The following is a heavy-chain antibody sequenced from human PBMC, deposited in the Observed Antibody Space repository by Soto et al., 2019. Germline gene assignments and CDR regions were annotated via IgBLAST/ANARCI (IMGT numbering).Heavy chain of an antibody. V-gene: IGHV3-33*01. CDR1: GFTFSSYG. D-gene: IGHD3-10*01. Sequence: GGSLRLSCAASGFTFSSYGMHWVRQAPGKGLEWVAVIWYDGSNKYYADSVKGRFTISRDNSKNTLYLQMNSLRAEDTAVYYCARDNLTMVRELRYYYYGMDVWGQGTTVTVSS. CDR2: IWYDGSNK. CDR3: ARDNLTMVRELRYYYYGMDV. J-gene: IGHJ6*02.